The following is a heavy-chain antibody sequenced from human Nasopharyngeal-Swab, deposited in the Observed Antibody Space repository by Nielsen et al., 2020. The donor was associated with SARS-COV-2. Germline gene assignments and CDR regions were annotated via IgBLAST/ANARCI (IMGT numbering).Heavy chain of an antibody. Sequence: LSLTCAASGFTFSTFGMHWVRQAPGKGLEWVAVIRYDGSNKYYADSVKGRFTISRDNSKNTLYLQMNSLRAEDTAIYYCARDEAGTANSGFDYWGQGTLVTVSS. V-gene: IGHV3-33*01. J-gene: IGHJ4*02. CDR3: ARDEAGTANSGFDY. D-gene: IGHD1-1*01. CDR1: GFTFSTFG. CDR2: IRYDGSNK.